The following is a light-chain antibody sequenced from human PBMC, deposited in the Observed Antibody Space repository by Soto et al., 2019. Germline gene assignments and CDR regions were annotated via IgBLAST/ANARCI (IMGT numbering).Light chain of an antibody. V-gene: IGLV2-14*01. Sequence: QSALTQPASVSASLGQSITISCTGTSSDVGGYNYVSWYQHHPGKVPKLIIYEVTDRPSGVSNRFSGSKSGNTASLTISGLQAEDEAEYYCSSYTNINTRACVFGTGTKLTVL. CDR1: SSDVGGYNY. CDR2: EVT. J-gene: IGLJ1*01. CDR3: SSYTNINTRACV.